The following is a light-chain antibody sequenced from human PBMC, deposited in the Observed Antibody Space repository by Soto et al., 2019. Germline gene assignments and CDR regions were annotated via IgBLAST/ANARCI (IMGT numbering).Light chain of an antibody. Sequence: EVVLRQSPGTVSLAPGERATLSCRASQTVSRDYLAWYQQKPGQAPRILIYGASSRAPGIPDRFSGSGSGTDFTLTVSGLEPEDFAVYYCQQYGSSPTFGGGTKVDIK. CDR1: QTVSRDY. CDR2: GAS. V-gene: IGKV3-20*01. CDR3: QQYGSSPT. J-gene: IGKJ4*01.